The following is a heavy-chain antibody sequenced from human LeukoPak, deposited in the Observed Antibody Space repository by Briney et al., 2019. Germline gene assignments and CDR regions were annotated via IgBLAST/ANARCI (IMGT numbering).Heavy chain of an antibody. J-gene: IGHJ4*02. Sequence: GGSLRLSCAASGFTFNTYWMSWVRQAPGKGPEWVANINQDGSEKYYVDSVKGRFTISRANAENALYLQMNSLRAEDTALYYCARDNRSFLDNWGQGTLVTVSS. CDR1: GFTFNTYW. D-gene: IGHD1-14*01. CDR2: INQDGSEK. V-gene: IGHV3-7*01. CDR3: ARDNRSFLDN.